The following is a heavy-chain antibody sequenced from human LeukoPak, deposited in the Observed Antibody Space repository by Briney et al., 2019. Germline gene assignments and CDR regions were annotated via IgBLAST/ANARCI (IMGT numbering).Heavy chain of an antibody. D-gene: IGHD6-13*01. Sequence: PGGSLRLSCAASGFTFSSYAMSWVRQAPGKGLEWVSAISGSGGSTYYADSVKGRYTISRDNSKNTLYLQMNSLRAEDTAVYYCATTGYSSRNYWGQGTLVTVSS. V-gene: IGHV3-23*01. CDR3: ATTGYSSRNY. CDR1: GFTFSSYA. CDR2: ISGSGGST. J-gene: IGHJ4*02.